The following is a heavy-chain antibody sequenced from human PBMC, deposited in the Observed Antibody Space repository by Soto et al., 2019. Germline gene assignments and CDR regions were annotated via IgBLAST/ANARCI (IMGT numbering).Heavy chain of an antibody. CDR3: AAYSHKGY. J-gene: IGHJ4*02. CDR1: GFTVSNNY. V-gene: IGHV3-66*01. Sequence: EEQLVESGGDLVQPGGSLRLSCAASGFTVSNNYMSWVRQAQGKGLEWVSLIYSGGSTYYADSVKGRLTISRDSYKNTLYLQMTSLRAEDTAMYYCAAYSHKGYWGQGTLVTVSS. CDR2: IYSGGST. D-gene: IGHD3-16*01.